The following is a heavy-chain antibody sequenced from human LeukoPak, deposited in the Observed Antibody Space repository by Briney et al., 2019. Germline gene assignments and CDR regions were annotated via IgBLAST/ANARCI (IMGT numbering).Heavy chain of an antibody. Sequence: GGSLRLSCAASGFTFSSYAMSWVRQAPGKGLEWVSAISGSGGSTYYADSVKGRFTISRDNSKNTLNLQMISLRAEDTAVYYCARDLSPTYYYDSSGYPNDAFDIWGQGTMVTVSS. J-gene: IGHJ3*02. CDR1: GFTFSSYA. D-gene: IGHD3-22*01. CDR2: ISGSGGST. V-gene: IGHV3-23*01. CDR3: ARDLSPTYYYDSSGYPNDAFDI.